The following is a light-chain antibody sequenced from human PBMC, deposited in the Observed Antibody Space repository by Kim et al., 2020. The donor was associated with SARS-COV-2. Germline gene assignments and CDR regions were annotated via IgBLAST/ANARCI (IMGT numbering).Light chain of an antibody. CDR3: QHTYTTPRT. CDR2: GAS. V-gene: IGKV1-39*01. CDR1: ISSH. J-gene: IGKJ1*01. Sequence: ISSHLHWYQQKPGKAPKVLIYGASTLQSGVPSRFSGSGSETEFTLTISSLQPEDFATYFCQHTYTTPRTFGQGTKVDIK.